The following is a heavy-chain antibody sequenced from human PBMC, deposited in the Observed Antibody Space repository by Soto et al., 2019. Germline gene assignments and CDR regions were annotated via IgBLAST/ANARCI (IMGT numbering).Heavy chain of an antibody. CDR2: INPNGGVT. J-gene: IGHJ6*03. Sequence: QVQLVQSGAEVKRPGASVTVSCRSSGDTFNDYYIHWVRQAPGQGLEWMGWINPNGGVTKYAQKFQGWVSMTRGTSIRTVYMALSRLRSDDTAVYYRARESGGATATLDYYYFYMDVWGTGTTVTVSS. CDR3: ARESGGATATLDYYYFYMDV. CDR1: GDTFNDYY. D-gene: IGHD5-12*01. V-gene: IGHV1-2*04.